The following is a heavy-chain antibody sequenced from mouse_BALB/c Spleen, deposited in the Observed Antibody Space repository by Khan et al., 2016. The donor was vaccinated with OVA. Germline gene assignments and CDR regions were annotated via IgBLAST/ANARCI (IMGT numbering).Heavy chain of an antibody. J-gene: IGHJ4*01. CDR3: AKDREYYAVDY. CDR1: GFSLTSYG. Sequence: VKLEESGPGLVAPSQSLSITCTVSGFSLTSYGVSWVRQPPGKGLEWLGVIWGDGNTNFHSALRSRLSISKDNSKSQVFLKLNSLQTDDTATYCCAKDREYYAVDYWGQGTSVTVSS. V-gene: IGHV2-3*01. CDR2: IWGDGNT.